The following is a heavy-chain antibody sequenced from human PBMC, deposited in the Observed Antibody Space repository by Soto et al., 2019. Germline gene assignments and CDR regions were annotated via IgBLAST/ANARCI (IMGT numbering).Heavy chain of an antibody. D-gene: IGHD4-4*01. CDR3: AGDTDSHYNDNHASSYP. J-gene: IGHJ5*02. Sequence: QVQLVQSGAEVKKPGSSVKVSCKASGGTFSTYTITWVRQAPGQGLEWMGRIIPIVGIINYAQKFKGRVTISADKFTGTAYIELTGLRSDDTAVYYCAGDTDSHYNDNHASSYPWGQGTLVTVSS. CDR1: GGTFSTYT. CDR2: IIPIVGII. V-gene: IGHV1-69*08.